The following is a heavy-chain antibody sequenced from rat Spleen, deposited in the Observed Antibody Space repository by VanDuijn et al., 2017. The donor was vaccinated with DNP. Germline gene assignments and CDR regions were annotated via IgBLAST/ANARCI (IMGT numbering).Heavy chain of an antibody. CDR3: ARHRTIMPYYYSMDA. V-gene: IGHV5-54*01. Sequence: EVQLVESGGGPVQPGRSLKLSCVASGFIFSNYGMHWIRQAPKKGLEWIAMIYYDSSKMYYADTVKGRFTISRDNSKNTLYLQMNSLRSEDTATYYCARHRTIMPYYYSMDAWGQGASVTVSS. CDR1: GFIFSNYG. J-gene: IGHJ4*01. D-gene: IGHD1-12*01. CDR2: IYYDSSKM.